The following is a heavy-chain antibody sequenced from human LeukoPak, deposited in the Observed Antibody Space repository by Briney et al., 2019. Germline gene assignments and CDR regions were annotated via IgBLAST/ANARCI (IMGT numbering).Heavy chain of an antibody. Sequence: PGGSLRLSCAASGFTVSSNYMSWVRQAPGKGLEWVSVIYSCGSTYYADSVKGRFTISRDNSKNTLYLQMNSLRAEDTAVYYCAKDLRRKMGFWSGPSDYWGQGTLVTVSS. D-gene: IGHD3-3*01. CDR1: GFTVSSNY. CDR2: IYSCGST. V-gene: IGHV3-66*03. CDR3: AKDLRRKMGFWSGPSDY. J-gene: IGHJ4*02.